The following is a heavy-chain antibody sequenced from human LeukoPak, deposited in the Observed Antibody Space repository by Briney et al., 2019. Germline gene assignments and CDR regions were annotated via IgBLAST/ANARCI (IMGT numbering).Heavy chain of an antibody. CDR3: GSTNSFSY. V-gene: IGHV3-7*01. Sequence: GGSLRLSCAASGFAFRNYGMNWVRHAPGKELEWVANIKPDGSETNYVDSVKGRFTISRDNAKNSLYLQMNSLRAEDTALYYCGSTNSFSYWGHGTLVTVSS. CDR1: GFAFRNYG. CDR2: IKPDGSET. D-gene: IGHD2-2*01. J-gene: IGHJ4*01.